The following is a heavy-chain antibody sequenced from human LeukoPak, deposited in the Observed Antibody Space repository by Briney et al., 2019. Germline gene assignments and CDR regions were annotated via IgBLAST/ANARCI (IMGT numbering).Heavy chain of an antibody. CDR2: ISYDGSNK. CDR3: AKDDDSRNFDY. Sequence: GRSLGLSCAASGFTFSSYGMHWVRQAPGKGLEWVAVISYDGSNKYYADSVKGRFTISRDNFKNTLYLQMNSLRAEDTAVYYCAKDDDSRNFDYWGQGTLVTVSS. CDR1: GFTFSSYG. V-gene: IGHV3-30*18. D-gene: IGHD3-22*01. J-gene: IGHJ4*02.